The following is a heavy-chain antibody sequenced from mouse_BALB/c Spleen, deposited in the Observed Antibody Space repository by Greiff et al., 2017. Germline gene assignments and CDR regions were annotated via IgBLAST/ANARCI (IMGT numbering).Heavy chain of an antibody. CDR3: ARAITTASYYAMDY. CDR1: GDSITSGY. J-gene: IGHJ4*01. CDR2: ISYSGST. D-gene: IGHD1-2*01. Sequence: EVKLMESGPSLVKPSQTLSLTCSVTGDSITSGYWNWIRKFPGNKLEYMGYISYSGSTYYNPSLKSRISITRDTSKNQYYLQLNSVTTEDTATYYCARAITTASYYAMDYWGQGTSVTVSS. V-gene: IGHV3-8*02.